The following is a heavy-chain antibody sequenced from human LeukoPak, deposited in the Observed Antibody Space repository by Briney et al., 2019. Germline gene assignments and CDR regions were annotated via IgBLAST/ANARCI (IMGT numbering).Heavy chain of an antibody. CDR2: IYYSGST. Sequence: PSETLSLTCTVSGCSISSYYWSWIRQPPGKGLEWIGYIYYSGSTNYNPSLKSRVTISVDTSKNQFSLKLSSVTAADTAVYYCARELVGAAFDYWGQGTLVTVSS. CDR3: ARELVGAAFDY. D-gene: IGHD1-26*01. V-gene: IGHV4-59*12. J-gene: IGHJ4*02. CDR1: GCSISSYY.